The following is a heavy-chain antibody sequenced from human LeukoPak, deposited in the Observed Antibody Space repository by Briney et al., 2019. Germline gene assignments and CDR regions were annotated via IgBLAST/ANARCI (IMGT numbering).Heavy chain of an antibody. V-gene: IGHV1-69*05. D-gene: IGHD2-2*01. Sequence: SVKVSCKGSGGTFSSYAISWVRQAPGHALEWMGGIIPIFGTANYAQKFQGRVTITTDESTSTAYMEVSSLRSEDTAVYYCASSGYCSSTSCYGASPPKFDYWGQGTLVTVSS. CDR1: GGTFSSYA. CDR2: IIPIFGTA. CDR3: ASSGYCSSTSCYGASPPKFDY. J-gene: IGHJ4*02.